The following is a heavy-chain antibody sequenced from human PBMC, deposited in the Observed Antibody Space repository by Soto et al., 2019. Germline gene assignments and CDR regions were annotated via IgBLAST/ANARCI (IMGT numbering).Heavy chain of an antibody. CDR3: SRQSGTYYETRPFAL. CDR2: FDDSGSI. CDR1: GGSISSDF. Sequence: QVQLQESGPGLVKPSETLSLTCTVFGGSISSDFWTWIRQPPGKGLEWIGDFDDSGSIGYDPSLKSRVSMSLDSSRNQFSLKLKSVTAADTAVYFCSRQSGTYYETRPFALWGQGTTVTVSS. D-gene: IGHD1-26*01. V-gene: IGHV4-59*01. J-gene: IGHJ3*01.